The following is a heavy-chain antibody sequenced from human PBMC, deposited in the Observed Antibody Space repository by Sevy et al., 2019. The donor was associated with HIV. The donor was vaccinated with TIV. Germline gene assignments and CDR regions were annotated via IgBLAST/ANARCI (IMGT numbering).Heavy chain of an antibody. CDR3: ARMVSGGLRWELIKENTFDI. Sequence: GGSLRLSCEASGFAFIDSAIHWVRQSPGKGLEWVALISHGGSYEYYVDSVKGRFTVSSDRSKNILYLQMDSLRAEDTAVYYCARMVSGGLRWELIKENTFDIWGQGTAVTVSS. CDR2: ISHGGSYE. V-gene: IGHV3-30-3*01. J-gene: IGHJ3*02. D-gene: IGHD4-17*01. CDR1: GFAFIDSA.